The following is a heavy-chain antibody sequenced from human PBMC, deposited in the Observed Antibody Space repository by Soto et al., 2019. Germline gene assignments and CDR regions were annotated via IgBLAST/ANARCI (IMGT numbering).Heavy chain of an antibody. V-gene: IGHV2-5*02. Sequence: ITLKESGPTPVQPTQTLRLTCSFSGISVTTTSRVGVGRIRQPPGKALEWLALIYWDDDTRYSPSLKNRLTVTKATSKNEVVLTMTSMDPVDTATYYCSHVDTTLVKNGFDPWGQGTLVIVS. CDR1: GISVTTTSRVG. CDR2: IYWDDDT. CDR3: SHVDTTLVKNGFDP. J-gene: IGHJ5*02. D-gene: IGHD5-18*01.